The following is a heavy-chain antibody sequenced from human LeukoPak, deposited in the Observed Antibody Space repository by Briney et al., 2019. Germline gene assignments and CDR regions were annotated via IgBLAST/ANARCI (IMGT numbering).Heavy chain of an antibody. D-gene: IGHD1-26*01. CDR3: ARENSASYREFDY. Sequence: PSETLSLTCTVSGGSISSYYWSWIRQPAGKGLEWIGRIYTSGSTHYNAPLKSRDSMSVDTSKNQFSLKLSSVPAADTAVFYCARENSASYREFDYWGQGTLVTVSS. V-gene: IGHV4-4*07. CDR1: GGSISSYY. J-gene: IGHJ4*02. CDR2: IYTSGST.